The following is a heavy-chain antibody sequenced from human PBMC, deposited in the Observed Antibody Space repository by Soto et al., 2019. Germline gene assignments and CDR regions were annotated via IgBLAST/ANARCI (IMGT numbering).Heavy chain of an antibody. CDR1: GFTFSTYT. CDR2: INGRSNYV. V-gene: IGHV3-21*01. D-gene: IGHD1-7*01. J-gene: IGHJ4*02. CDR3: ARDRGNTVNYQYYFDY. Sequence: GGSLRLSCVFSGFTFSTYTMNWVRQAPGKGLEWVSSINGRSNYVYYAGSVKGRFTISRDNSKNTLYLQMNSLRAEDTAVYYCARDRGNTVNYQYYFDYWGQGTLVTVSS.